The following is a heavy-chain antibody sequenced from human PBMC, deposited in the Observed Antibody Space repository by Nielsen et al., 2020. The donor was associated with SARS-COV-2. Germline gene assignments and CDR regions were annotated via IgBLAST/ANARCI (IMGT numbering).Heavy chain of an antibody. D-gene: IGHD3-22*01. Sequence: ASVKVSCKASGHTFTSYYMHWVRQAPGQGLEWMGIINPSGGSTSYAQKFQGRVTMTRDTSTSTVYMELSSLRSEDTAVYYCARDNTNSSGYYDIDYWGQGTLVTVSS. CDR1: GHTFTSYY. CDR3: ARDNTNSSGYYDIDY. V-gene: IGHV1-46*01. J-gene: IGHJ4*02. CDR2: INPSGGST.